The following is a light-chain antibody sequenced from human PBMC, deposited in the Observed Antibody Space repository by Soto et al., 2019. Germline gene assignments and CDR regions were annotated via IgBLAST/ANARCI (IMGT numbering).Light chain of an antibody. Sequence: EIVLTQSPGTLSLSPGERATLSCRASQSVGSYLAWYRQTPGQAPSLLIYDASNRATGIPARFSGSGSGTDFTLTISRLEPEDFAVYYCQQYGSSLVTFGGGTKVDIK. CDR1: QSVGSY. CDR3: QQYGSSLVT. CDR2: DAS. J-gene: IGKJ4*01. V-gene: IGKV3-20*01.